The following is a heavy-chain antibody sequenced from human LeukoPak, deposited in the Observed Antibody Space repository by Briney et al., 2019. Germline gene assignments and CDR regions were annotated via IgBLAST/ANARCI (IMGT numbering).Heavy chain of an antibody. CDR1: GYTFSDHYAPHY. D-gene: IGHD6-19*01. CDR3: ARESSGWRSDFDY. V-gene: IGHV1-2*02. Sequence: GASVKVSCKASGYTFSDHYAPHYMHRVRQAPGQGLEWMGWINPNTGGTNYAQNFQGRVTMTRDTSLSTVYMELSRLRSDDTAVYYCARESSGWRSDFDYWGQGTLVTVSS. CDR2: INPNTGGT. J-gene: IGHJ4*02.